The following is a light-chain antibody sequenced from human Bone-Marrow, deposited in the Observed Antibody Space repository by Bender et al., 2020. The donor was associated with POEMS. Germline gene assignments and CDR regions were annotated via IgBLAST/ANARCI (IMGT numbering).Light chain of an antibody. CDR2: KDS. J-gene: IGLJ3*02. CDR1: ILTKKY. CDR3: YCTTDDKWL. V-gene: IGLV3-27*01. Sequence: SYELTQPSSVSVSPGQTARITCSSDILTKKYVRWFQQKPGQSPVLVIYKDSERPSGIPERFSGSSSGTTVTLTISGAQVDDEADYYCYCTTDDKWLFGGGTKLTVL.